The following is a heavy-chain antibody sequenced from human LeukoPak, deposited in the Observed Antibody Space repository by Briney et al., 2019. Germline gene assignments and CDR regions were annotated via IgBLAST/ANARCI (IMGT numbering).Heavy chain of an antibody. Sequence: GGSLRLSCAASGFTVSSNYMSWVRQGPGKGLECVSVISNDGDTYYADSVKGRFTISRDTSKNTVSLQMNSLKAEDTAVYYCAGDKTTGGWYEFDYWGQGTLVTVSS. D-gene: IGHD6-19*01. J-gene: IGHJ4*02. V-gene: IGHV3-53*01. CDR1: GFTVSSNY. CDR2: ISNDGDT. CDR3: AGDKTTGGWYEFDY.